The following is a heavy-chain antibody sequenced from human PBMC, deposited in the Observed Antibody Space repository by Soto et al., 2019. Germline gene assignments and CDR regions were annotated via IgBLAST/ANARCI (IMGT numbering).Heavy chain of an antibody. Sequence: QVQLVQSGAEVKKPGSSVKVSCKASGGTFSSYAISWVRQAPGQGLEWMGGIIPIFGTANYAQKFQGRVTITADKSTGTAYMELSSLRSEYTAVYYFARIGGGTVTTPFDYWGQGTLVTVSS. J-gene: IGHJ4*02. V-gene: IGHV1-69*06. CDR2: IIPIFGTA. CDR3: ARIGGGTVTTPFDY. D-gene: IGHD4-17*01. CDR1: GGTFSSYA.